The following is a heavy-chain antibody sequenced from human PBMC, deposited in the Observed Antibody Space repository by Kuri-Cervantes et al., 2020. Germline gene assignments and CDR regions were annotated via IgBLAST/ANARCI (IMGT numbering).Heavy chain of an antibody. D-gene: IGHD4-17*01. Sequence: GESLKISCKASGYSFSKYWIGWVRQISGKGLEWMGVIYPGDSDTRYSPSFQGHVTISADKSDTTVYLQWSSLKASDTAIYYCARRAYGEEVDQYYMDVWGKGTTVTVSS. CDR1: GYSFSKYW. CDR2: IYPGDSDT. CDR3: ARRAYGEEVDQYYMDV. V-gene: IGHV5-51*01. J-gene: IGHJ6*03.